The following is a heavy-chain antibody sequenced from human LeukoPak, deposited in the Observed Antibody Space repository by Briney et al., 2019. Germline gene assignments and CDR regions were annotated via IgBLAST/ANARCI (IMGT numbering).Heavy chain of an antibody. V-gene: IGHV3-23*01. D-gene: IGHD3-10*01. CDR2: ISGSGDNT. J-gene: IGHJ6*02. CDR3: AKGGGLSGSRRLGVDV. CDR1: GFTFSSYA. Sequence: GGSLRLSCAASGFTFSSYAMSWVRQAPGKGLEWVSGISGSGDNTYHADSVKGRLTIPRDNSKNTLYLHMISLRAEDTAIYYCAKGGGLSGSRRLGVDVWGQETTVTVSS.